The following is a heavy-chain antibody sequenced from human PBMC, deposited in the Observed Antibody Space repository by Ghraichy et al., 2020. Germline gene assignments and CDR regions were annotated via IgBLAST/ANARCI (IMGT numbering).Heavy chain of an antibody. D-gene: IGHD3-3*01. V-gene: IGHV3-48*02. CDR1: GFTFSNYS. CDR3: ARANYDFWSASNYYYGMDV. CDR2: INFTGSTT. Sequence: GGSLRLSCAASGFTFSNYSMNWVRQAPGKGLEWMSYINFTGSTTYYADSVKGRFSISRDNAKNSLYLQMNSLRDEDAAVYYCARANYDFWSASNYYYGMDVWGQGTTVTVSS. J-gene: IGHJ6*02.